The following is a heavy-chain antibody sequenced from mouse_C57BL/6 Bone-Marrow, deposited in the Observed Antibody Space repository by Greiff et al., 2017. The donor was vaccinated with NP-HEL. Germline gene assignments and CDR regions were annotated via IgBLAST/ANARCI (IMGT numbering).Heavy chain of an antibody. Sequence: EVQLQQSGAELVRPGASVKLSCTASGFNIKDDYMHWVKQRPEQGLEWIGWIDPENGDTEYASKFQGKATITADTSSNTAYLQLSSLTSEDTAVYYCTTVITTVVVPWYFDVWGTGTTVTVSS. CDR2: IDPENGDT. J-gene: IGHJ1*03. CDR1: GFNIKDDY. CDR3: TTVITTVVVPWYFDV. V-gene: IGHV14-4*01. D-gene: IGHD1-1*01.